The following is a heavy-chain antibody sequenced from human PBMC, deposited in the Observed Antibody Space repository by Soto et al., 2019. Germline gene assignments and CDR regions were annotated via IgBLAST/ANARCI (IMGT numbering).Heavy chain of an antibody. CDR1: GLSLKSSGVG. J-gene: IGHJ4*02. CDR2: IYWHDDK. CDR3: AHRGGATVGLYYFDY. V-gene: IGHV2-5*01. Sequence: AGPTRVNPTQTLTLPCTFSGLSLKSSGVGVSWIRQPPGKALEWLALIYWHDDKRYSPCRKSRLTITKDTSKNQVVLTMTNRYPVDTATYYCAHRGGATVGLYYFDYWGQGALVTVSS. D-gene: IGHD3-16*01.